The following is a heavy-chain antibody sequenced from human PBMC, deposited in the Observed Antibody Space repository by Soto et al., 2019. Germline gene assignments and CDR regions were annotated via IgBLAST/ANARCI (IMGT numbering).Heavy chain of an antibody. V-gene: IGHV4-34*01. Sequence: QVQLQQWGAGLLKPSETLSLTCAVYGGSFSGYYWSWIRQPPGKGLEWLGEINHSGTPNYNPSLTSRVTIAVPTSKNQSCLKPSSVTAADTAVYYCATRRWLRSSFDYWGQGTLLTVSS. J-gene: IGHJ4*02. CDR3: ATRRWLRSSFDY. CDR2: INHSGTP. D-gene: IGHD5-12*01. CDR1: GGSFSGYY.